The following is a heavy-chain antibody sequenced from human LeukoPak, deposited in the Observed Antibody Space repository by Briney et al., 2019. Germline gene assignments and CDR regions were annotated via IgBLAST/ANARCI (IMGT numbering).Heavy chain of an antibody. J-gene: IGHJ4*02. CDR1: GFTFSSYA. Sequence: PGRSLRLSCAASGFTFSSYAMSSVRQAPGKGLEWVSAISGSGGSTYYADSVKGRFTISRDNSKNTLYLQMNSLRAEDTAVYYCAKEVAAAGTIDYWGQGTLVTVSS. D-gene: IGHD6-13*01. CDR2: ISGSGGST. V-gene: IGHV3-23*01. CDR3: AKEVAAAGTIDY.